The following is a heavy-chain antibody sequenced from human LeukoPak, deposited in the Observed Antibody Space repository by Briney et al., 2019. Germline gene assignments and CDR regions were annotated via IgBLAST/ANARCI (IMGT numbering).Heavy chain of an antibody. D-gene: IGHD3-22*01. CDR2: IWYDGSNK. CDR3: AREIYDSSALAFDP. Sequence: PGGSLRLSCAASGFTFSSDGMHCVRQAPGKGLEWVAVIWYDGSNKYYADSVKGRFTISRDNSKNTLYLQMNSLRAEDTAVYYCAREIYDSSALAFDPWGQGTLVTVSS. J-gene: IGHJ5*02. V-gene: IGHV3-33*01. CDR1: GFTFSSDG.